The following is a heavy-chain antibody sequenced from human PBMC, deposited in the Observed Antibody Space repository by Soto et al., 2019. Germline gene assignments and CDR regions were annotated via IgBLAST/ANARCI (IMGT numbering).Heavy chain of an antibody. D-gene: IGHD4-4*01. V-gene: IGHV5-51*01. J-gene: IGHJ3*02. Sequence: VESLRLCCKVSVYICTSYWIGCLRQMPWKGLEWMGIIYPGDSDTRYSPSFQGQVTISADKSISTAYLQWSSLKASDTAMYYCARLDYSNYFGAFDIWGQGTMVTVSS. CDR3: ARLDYSNYFGAFDI. CDR2: IYPGDSDT. CDR1: VYICTSYW.